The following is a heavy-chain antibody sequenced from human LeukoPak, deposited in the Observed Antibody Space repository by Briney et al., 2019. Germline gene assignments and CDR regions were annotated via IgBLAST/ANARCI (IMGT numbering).Heavy chain of an antibody. D-gene: IGHD3-3*01. Sequence: GGSLRLSCAASGFTFSSYAMSWVRQAPGKGLEWVSAISGSGGSTYYADSVKGRFTISRDNSKNTLYLQMNSLRAEDTAVYYCARDPYYDFWSGYYRYWGQGTLVTVSS. J-gene: IGHJ4*02. CDR3: ARDPYYDFWSGYYRY. CDR1: GFTFSSYA. CDR2: ISGSGGST. V-gene: IGHV3-23*01.